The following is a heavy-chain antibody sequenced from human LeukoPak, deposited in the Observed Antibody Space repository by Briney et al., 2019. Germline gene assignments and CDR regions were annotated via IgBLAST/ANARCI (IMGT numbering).Heavy chain of an antibody. D-gene: IGHD2-2*02. CDR1: GGSIFSNNYY. CDR3: ARQYTGIDY. J-gene: IGHJ4*02. V-gene: IGHV4-39*01. Sequence: SETLSLTCTVSGGSIFSNNYYWGWIRQPPGKGLEWIGGIYYSGSTYYNLSLKSRVTIFLDTSKNQFSLKLNSLTAADTAVYYCARQYTGIDYWGQGTLVTVSS. CDR2: IYYSGST.